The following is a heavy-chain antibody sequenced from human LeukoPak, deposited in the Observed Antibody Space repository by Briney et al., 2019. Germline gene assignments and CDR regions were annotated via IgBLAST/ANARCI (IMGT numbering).Heavy chain of an antibody. CDR3: ARNSRRYYYYYMDV. CDR1: GGSFSGYY. Sequence: SETLSLXCAVYGGSFSGYYWSWIRQPPGKGLEWIGEINHSGSTNYNPSLKSRVTISVDTSKNQFSLKLSSVTAADTAVYYCARNSRRYYYYYMDVWGKRTTVTVSS. V-gene: IGHV4-34*01. J-gene: IGHJ6*03. CDR2: INHSGST. D-gene: IGHD6-13*01.